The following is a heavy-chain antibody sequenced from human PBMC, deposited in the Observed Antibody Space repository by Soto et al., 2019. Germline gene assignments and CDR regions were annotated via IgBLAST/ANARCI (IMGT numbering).Heavy chain of an antibody. Sequence: LSVTCPIYGGSFSCYYWSWIRQPPGNVLEWIGEINHSGSTNYNPSLKSRVTISVDTSKNQFSLKLSSVTAADTAVYYCASLGVVPAALRPPNWFHPWGQATRVTLSS. D-gene: IGHD2-2*02. CDR1: GGSFSCYY. CDR2: INHSGST. CDR3: ASLGVVPAALRPPNWFHP. V-gene: IGHV4-34*01. J-gene: IGHJ5*02.